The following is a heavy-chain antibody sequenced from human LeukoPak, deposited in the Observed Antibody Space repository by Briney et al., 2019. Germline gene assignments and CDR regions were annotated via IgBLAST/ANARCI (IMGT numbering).Heavy chain of an antibody. J-gene: IGHJ4*02. V-gene: IGHV3-23*01. CDR3: AKMGGDYGGLDY. CDR1: GFTFSSYA. D-gene: IGHD4-17*01. CDR2: ISGSGGST. Sequence: GASLRLSCAASGFTFSSYAMSWVRQAPGKGLEWVSAISGSGGSTYYADSVKGRFTISRDNSKNTLYLQMNSLRAEDTAVYYCAKMGGDYGGLDYWGQGTLVTVSS.